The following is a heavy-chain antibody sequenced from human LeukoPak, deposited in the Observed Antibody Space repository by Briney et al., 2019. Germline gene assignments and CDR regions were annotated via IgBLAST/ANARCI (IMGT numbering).Heavy chain of an antibody. CDR1: GFTFSSYA. J-gene: IGHJ2*01. CDR2: ISGSGGST. Sequence: GGSLRLSCAASGFTFSSYAMSWVRQAPGKGLEWVSAISGSGGSTYYADSVKGRFTISRDNSKNTLYLQMNSLRAEDTAVYYCAKGEGCSGGSCYFSYWYFDLWGRGTLVTVSS. CDR3: AKGEGCSGGSCYFSYWYFDL. V-gene: IGHV3-23*01. D-gene: IGHD2-15*01.